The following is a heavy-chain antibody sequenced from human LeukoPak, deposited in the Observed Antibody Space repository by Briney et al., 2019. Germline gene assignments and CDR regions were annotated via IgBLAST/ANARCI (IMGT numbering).Heavy chain of an antibody. CDR2: ISYDGSNK. V-gene: IGHV3-30-3*01. J-gene: IGHJ3*02. CDR1: GFTFSSYA. Sequence: WGSLRLSCAASGFTFSSYAMHWVRQAPGKGLEWVAVISYDGSNKYYADSVKGRFTISRDNSKNTLYLQMNSLRAEDTAVYYCAPLEGGAPNDAFDIWGQGTMVTVSS. D-gene: IGHD1-26*01. CDR3: APLEGGAPNDAFDI.